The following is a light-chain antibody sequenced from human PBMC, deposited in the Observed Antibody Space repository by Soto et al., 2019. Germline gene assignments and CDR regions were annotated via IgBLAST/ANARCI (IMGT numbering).Light chain of an antibody. Sequence: QSVLAQPPSVSGAPGQRVTISCTGSSSNIGAGYDVHWYQQLPGTAPKLLIYGNSNRPSGVPDRFSGSKSGTSASLAITGLQAEDDADYYRQSYDSSLSAPYAFGTWTKVTV. V-gene: IGLV1-40*01. CDR3: QSYDSSLSAPYA. CDR1: SSNIGAGYD. J-gene: IGLJ1*01. CDR2: GNS.